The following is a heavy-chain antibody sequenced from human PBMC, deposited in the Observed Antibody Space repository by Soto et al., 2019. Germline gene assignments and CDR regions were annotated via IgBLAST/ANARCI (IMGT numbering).Heavy chain of an antibody. J-gene: IGHJ3*02. D-gene: IGHD1-26*01. CDR3: ARDQVGAPRAFDI. CDR2: ISAYNGNT. CDR1: GYSFTRYR. V-gene: IGHV1-18*04. Sequence: APVKLSCKASGYSFTRYRSSWVRKDTEQGLEWMGWISAYNGNTNYAQKLQGRVTMTTDTSTSTAYMELRSLRSDDTAVYYCARDQVGAPRAFDICGEGTMVTGSS.